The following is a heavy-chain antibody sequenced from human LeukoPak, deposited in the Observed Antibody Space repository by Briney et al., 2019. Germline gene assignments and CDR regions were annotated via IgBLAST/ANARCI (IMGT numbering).Heavy chain of an antibody. D-gene: IGHD6-13*01. CDR3: VRGIAAAGTGRNWFDP. V-gene: IGHV4-30-2*01. CDR2: IYHSGST. CDR1: GGSISSGGYS. Sequence: SETLSLTCAVSGGSISSGGYSWSWIRQPPGKALEGIGYIYHSGSTYYNPSLKSRVTISVDRSKNQFSLKLSSVTAADTAVYYCVRGIAAAGTGRNWFDPWGQGTLVTVSS. J-gene: IGHJ5*02.